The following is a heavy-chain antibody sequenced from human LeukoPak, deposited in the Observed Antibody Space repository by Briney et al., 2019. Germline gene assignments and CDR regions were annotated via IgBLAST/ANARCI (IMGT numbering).Heavy chain of an antibody. J-gene: IGHJ4*02. CDR1: GGFINTSSYY. CDR2: IYYTGRS. CDR3: AREGIAATGTSFDY. V-gene: IGHV4-39*07. D-gene: IGHD6-13*01. Sequence: SETLSLTCTVSGGFINTSSYYWGWIRQPPGKGLEWIGSIYYTGRSHYNPTVESRVGISIDTSKNQFSLRVSSVTAADTAVYYCAREGIAATGTSFDYWGQGTLVTVSS.